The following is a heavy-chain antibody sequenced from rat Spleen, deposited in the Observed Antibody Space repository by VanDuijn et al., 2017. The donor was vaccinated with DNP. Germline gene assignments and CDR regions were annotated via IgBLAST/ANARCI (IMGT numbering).Heavy chain of an antibody. V-gene: IGHV3-1*01. Sequence: EVQLQESGPGLVKPSQSLSLTCSVTGYSITSSYRWNWIRKFPGNKMQYIGHISYSGTTNYNPSLKSRISITRDTSKNQFFLQLNSVTTEDTATYYCARWGDYFDYWGQGVMVTVSS. CDR2: ISYSGTT. CDR1: GYSITSSY. J-gene: IGHJ2*01. CDR3: ARWGDYFDY.